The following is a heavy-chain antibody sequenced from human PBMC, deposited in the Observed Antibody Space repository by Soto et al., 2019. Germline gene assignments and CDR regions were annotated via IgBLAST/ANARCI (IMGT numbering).Heavy chain of an antibody. Sequence: SETLSLTSTVSGGSVSISHYYWTWIRQPPGKELEWIGYIYHTASTNYKPSLKSRVTISVDTSKNQFSLKLSSVTAAHTAASSSAGDPIAARYYYNGLDVWGQGTTVTVSS. J-gene: IGHJ6*02. CDR2: IYHTAST. CDR1: GGSVSISHYY. CDR3: AGDPIAARYYYNGLDV. D-gene: IGHD6-6*01. V-gene: IGHV4-61*01.